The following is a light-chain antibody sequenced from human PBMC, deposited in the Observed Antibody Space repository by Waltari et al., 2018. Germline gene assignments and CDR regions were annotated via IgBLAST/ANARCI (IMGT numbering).Light chain of an antibody. CDR2: TDG. CDR1: YIGSKS. J-gene: IGLJ3*02. CDR3: QVWDGTSDHVV. Sequence: SYVLTQPPSVSVAPGETARITCGGNYIGSKSVHWYQQRPGQAPVLVIFTDGDRPSGIPERVSGSNSGNTATLTISRVEAGDEADFFCQVWDGTSDHVVFGGGTKLTVL. V-gene: IGLV3-21*04.